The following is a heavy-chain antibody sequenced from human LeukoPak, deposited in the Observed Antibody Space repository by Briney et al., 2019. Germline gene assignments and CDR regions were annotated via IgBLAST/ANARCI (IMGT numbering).Heavy chain of an antibody. CDR1: GGTFSSYA. CDR2: IIPILGIA. J-gene: IGHJ4*02. CDR3: ARVYYYDSSGYYPGGPFDY. V-gene: IGHV1-69*04. Sequence: GGSVKVSCKASGGTFSSYAISWVRQAPGQGLEWMGRIIPILGIANYAQKFQGRVTITADKSTSTAYTELSSLRSEDTAVYYCARVYYYDSSGYYPGGPFDYWGQGTLVTVSS. D-gene: IGHD3-22*01.